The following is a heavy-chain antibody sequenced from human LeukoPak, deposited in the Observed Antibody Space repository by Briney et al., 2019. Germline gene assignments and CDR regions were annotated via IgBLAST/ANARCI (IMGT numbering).Heavy chain of an antibody. Sequence: ASVKVSCKASGYTFSGYYMHWVRQAPGQGLEWMGWINPKSGGTNEAQKFHDRVTMTRDTSIRTAYMEVSRLRSDDTAVYYCARGGYSSSWYYFDYWGQGTLVTVSS. D-gene: IGHD6-13*01. J-gene: IGHJ4*02. CDR2: INPKSGGT. V-gene: IGHV1-2*02. CDR3: ARGGYSSSWYYFDY. CDR1: GYTFSGYY.